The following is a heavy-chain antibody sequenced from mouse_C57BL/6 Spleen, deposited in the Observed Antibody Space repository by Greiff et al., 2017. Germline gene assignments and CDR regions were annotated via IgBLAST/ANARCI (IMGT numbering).Heavy chain of an antibody. CDR2: INPNNGGT. J-gene: IGHJ4*01. CDR1: GYTFTDYN. D-gene: IGHD2-4*01. Sequence: EVKLMESGPELVKPGASVKMSCKASGYTFTDYNMHWVKQSHGKSLEWIGYINPNNGGTSYNQKFKGKATLTVNKSSSTAYMELRSLTSEDSAVYYCARSRTYYDYEGHAMDYWGQGTSVTVSS. V-gene: IGHV1-22*01. CDR3: ARSRTYYDYEGHAMDY.